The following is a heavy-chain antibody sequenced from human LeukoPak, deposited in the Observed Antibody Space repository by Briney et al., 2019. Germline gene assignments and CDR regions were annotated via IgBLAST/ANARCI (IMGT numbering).Heavy chain of an antibody. D-gene: IGHD1-26*01. CDR3: VKDLGRYRNNCFDY. CDR1: GFTFSSYA. J-gene: IGHJ4*02. CDR2: ISGSGGGT. Sequence: GGSLRLSCAASGFTFSSYAMSWVRQAPEKGREWCSTISGSGGGTYYADSVKGRFTISRDDSKNTLYLQMNSLRAEDTAVYYCVKDLGRYRNNCFDYWGQGTLVTVSS. V-gene: IGHV3-23*01.